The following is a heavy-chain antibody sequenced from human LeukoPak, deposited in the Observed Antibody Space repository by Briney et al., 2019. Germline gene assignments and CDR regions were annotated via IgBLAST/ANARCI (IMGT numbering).Heavy chain of an antibody. D-gene: IGHD6-13*01. CDR2: IRYDGSNK. CDR3: AKVTGSSWDFDY. J-gene: IGHJ4*02. CDR1: GFTFSSYG. Sequence: GGSLRLSCAASGFTFSSYGMHWVRQAPGKGLEWVAFIRYDGSNKYYAESVKGRFTISRDNSKNTLYLQMNSLRAEDTAVYYCAKVTGSSWDFDYWGQGTLVTASS. V-gene: IGHV3-30*02.